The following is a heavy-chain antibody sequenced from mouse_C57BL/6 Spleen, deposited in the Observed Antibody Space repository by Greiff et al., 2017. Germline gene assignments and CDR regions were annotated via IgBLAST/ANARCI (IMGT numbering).Heavy chain of an antibody. J-gene: IGHJ2*01. CDR3: ARDGSAGYCDY. CDR2: IYPENGDT. CDR1: GYAFSSSW. V-gene: IGHV1-82*01. D-gene: IGHD2-3*01. Sequence: VQLQQSGPELVKPGASVTISCKASGYAFSSSWMNWVKQRPGKGLEWIGRIYPENGDTNYNGKFKGKATLTADKSSSTAYMQLSSLTSEDSAVYFCARDGSAGYCDYWGQGTTLTVSS.